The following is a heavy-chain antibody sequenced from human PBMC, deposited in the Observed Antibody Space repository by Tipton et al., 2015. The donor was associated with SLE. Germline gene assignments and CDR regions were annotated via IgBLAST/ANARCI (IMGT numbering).Heavy chain of an antibody. J-gene: IGHJ4*02. D-gene: IGHD5-24*01. V-gene: IGHV3-43*01. CDR2: ISWDGGST. Sequence: FLRLSCAASGFTFDDYTMHWVRQAPGKGLEWVSLISWDGGSTYYADSVKGRFTISRDNAKNTLYLQMNSLRAEDTAVYYCARSEMATITYWGQGTLVTVSS. CDR3: ARSEMATITY. CDR1: GFTFDDYT.